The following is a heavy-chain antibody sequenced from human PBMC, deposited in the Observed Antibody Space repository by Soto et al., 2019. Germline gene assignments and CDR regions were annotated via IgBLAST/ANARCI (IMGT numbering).Heavy chain of an antibody. CDR3: SRGPTPYSSSWYPT. Sequence: QVQLQQCGAGLLKPSETLSLTCKVYGGSFSGYYWSWIRQPPGKGLEWIGEIIHSGITNYTPSLKSRVTISVDTYKNLFSLELTSVTAADTAVYFCSRGPTPYSSSWYPTWGQGTLVTVSS. D-gene: IGHD6-13*01. J-gene: IGHJ4*02. V-gene: IGHV4-34*01. CDR1: GGSFSGYY. CDR2: IIHSGIT.